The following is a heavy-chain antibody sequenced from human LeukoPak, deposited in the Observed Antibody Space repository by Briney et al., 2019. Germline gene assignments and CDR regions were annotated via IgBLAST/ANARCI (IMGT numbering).Heavy chain of an antibody. CDR1: GYTFTTYY. CDR3: ARGRVYCSSTSCFFTFGMDV. CDR2: INPNSGGT. D-gene: IGHD2-2*01. Sequence: VASVKVSCKASGYTFTTYYIHWVRQAPGQGLEWMGYINPNSGGTNYAQKFQGRVTMTRDTSISTAYMELSRLRSDDTAVYYCARGRVYCSSTSCFFTFGMDVWGQGTTVTVSS. V-gene: IGHV1-2*02. J-gene: IGHJ6*02.